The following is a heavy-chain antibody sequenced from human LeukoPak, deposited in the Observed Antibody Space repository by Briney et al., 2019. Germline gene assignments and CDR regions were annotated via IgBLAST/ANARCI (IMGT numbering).Heavy chain of an antibody. CDR3: TREIDTSSYNLFFDN. CDR2: VSHDGRNK. V-gene: IGHV3-30*04. Sequence: GGSLRLSCAASGFTFSTYTIHWVRRAPGRGLEWVAFVSHDGRNKYYADSVKGRFTISRDNSKNTLYLQMNSLRGEDTALYYCTREIDTSSYNLFFDNWGQGTLVTVSS. CDR1: GFTFSTYT. J-gene: IGHJ4*02. D-gene: IGHD2-2*01.